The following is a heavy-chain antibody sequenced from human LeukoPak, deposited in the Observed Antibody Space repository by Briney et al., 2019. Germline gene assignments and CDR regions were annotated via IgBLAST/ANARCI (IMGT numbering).Heavy chain of an antibody. Sequence: GGSLRLSCAAPGFAFSNAYMSWVRQAPGKGLEWVGRIKSKTDGGITDYAAPVKGRFTMSRDDSKNTLYLQMNSLKTEDTAVYYCTTRGDYVDYWGQGTLVTVSS. CDR1: GFAFSNAY. V-gene: IGHV3-15*01. CDR3: TTRGDYVDY. CDR2: IKSKTDGGIT. J-gene: IGHJ4*02. D-gene: IGHD3-10*01.